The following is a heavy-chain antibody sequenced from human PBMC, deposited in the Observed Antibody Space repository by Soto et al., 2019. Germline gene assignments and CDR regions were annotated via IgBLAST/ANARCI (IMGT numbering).Heavy chain of an antibody. J-gene: IGHJ4*02. CDR2: ISAYNGNT. V-gene: IGHV1-18*01. Sequence: ASVKVSCKASDYTFTSYGISWVRQAPGQGLEWMGWISAYNGNTNYAQKLQGRVTMTTDTSTSTAYMELRSLRSDDTAVYYCARQLSSGWYSVYWGQGTLVTVSS. D-gene: IGHD6-19*01. CDR1: DYTFTSYG. CDR3: ARQLSSGWYSVY.